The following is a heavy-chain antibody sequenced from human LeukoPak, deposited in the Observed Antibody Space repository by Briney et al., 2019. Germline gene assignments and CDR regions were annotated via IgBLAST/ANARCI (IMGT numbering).Heavy chain of an antibody. D-gene: IGHD3-9*01. J-gene: IGHJ5*02. Sequence: ASVKVSCKASGYTFTSYPMNWVRQAPGQGLEWMGWINTNTGNPTYAQGFTGRFVFSLDTSVSTAYLQISSLKAEDTAVYYCARVRYDILTGYHRHNWFDPWGQGTLVTVSS. CDR1: GYTFTSYP. V-gene: IGHV7-4-1*02. CDR2: INTNTGNP. CDR3: ARVRYDILTGYHRHNWFDP.